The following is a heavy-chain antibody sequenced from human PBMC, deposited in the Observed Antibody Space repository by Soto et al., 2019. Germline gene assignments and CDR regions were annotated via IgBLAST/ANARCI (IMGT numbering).Heavy chain of an antibody. CDR3: AKDVSIGYSYGYMGLAPAN. J-gene: IGHJ4*02. D-gene: IGHD5-18*01. V-gene: IGHV3-30*18. CDR2: ISYDGSNK. CDR1: GFTFSSYG. Sequence: GGSLRLSCAASGFTFSSYGMHWVRQAPGKGLEWVAVISYDGSNKYYADSVKGRFTISRDNSKNTLYLQMNSLRAEDTAVYYCAKDVSIGYSYGYMGLAPANWGQGTLVTVS.